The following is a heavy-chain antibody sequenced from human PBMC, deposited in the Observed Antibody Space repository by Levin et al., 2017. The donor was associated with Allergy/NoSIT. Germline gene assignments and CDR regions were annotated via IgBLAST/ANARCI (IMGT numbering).Heavy chain of an antibody. CDR3: AREWEQQLAKVPGYYYYYGMDV. CDR2: ISSSGSTI. D-gene: IGHD6-13*01. Sequence: GGSLRLSCAASGFTFSDYYMSWIRQAPGKGLEWVSYISSSGSTIYYADSVKGRFTISRDNAKNSLYLQMNSLRAEDTAVYYCAREWEQQLAKVPGYYYYYGMDVWGQGTTVTVSS. V-gene: IGHV3-11*01. CDR1: GFTFSDYY. J-gene: IGHJ6*02.